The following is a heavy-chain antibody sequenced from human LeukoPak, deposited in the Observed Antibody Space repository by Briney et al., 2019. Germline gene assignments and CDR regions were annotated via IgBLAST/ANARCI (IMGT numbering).Heavy chain of an antibody. CDR3: ARAVNPTYYYGSSGSDFDY. CDR2: ISGSGGST. V-gene: IGHV3-23*01. CDR1: GFTFSSYA. D-gene: IGHD3-22*01. Sequence: GGSLRLSCAASGFTFSSYAMSWVRQAPGKGLEWVSAISGSGGSTYYADSVKGRFTISRDNAKNSLYLQMNSLRAEDTAVYYCARAVNPTYYYGSSGSDFDYWGQGTLVTVSS. J-gene: IGHJ4*02.